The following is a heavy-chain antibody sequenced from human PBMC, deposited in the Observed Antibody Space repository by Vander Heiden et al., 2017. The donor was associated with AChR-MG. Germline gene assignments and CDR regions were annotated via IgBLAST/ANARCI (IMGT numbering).Heavy chain of an antibody. Sequence: EVQLVESGGGLVKPGGSLRLSCAASGFTFSSYSMNWVRQAPGKGLEWVSSISSSSSYIYYADSVKGRFTISRDNAKNSLYLQMNSLRAEDTAVYYCASYRLLPGINAFDIWGQGTMVTVSS. D-gene: IGHD1-20*01. CDR1: GFTFSSYS. CDR2: ISSSSSYI. J-gene: IGHJ3*02. V-gene: IGHV3-21*01. CDR3: ASYRLLPGINAFDI.